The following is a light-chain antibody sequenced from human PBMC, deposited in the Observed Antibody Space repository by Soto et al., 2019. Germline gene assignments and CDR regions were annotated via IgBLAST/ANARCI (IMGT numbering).Light chain of an antibody. V-gene: IGLV2-11*01. CDR1: SSDIGAYNF. CDR3: CSYAGSYSVV. J-gene: IGLJ2*01. CDR2: DVS. Sequence: QSALTQPRSVSGSPGQSVTISCTGTSSDIGAYNFVSWYQQHPGKAPKLIVSDVSKRPSGVPDRFSGSKSGNTASLTISGLQSEDEADYHCCSYAGSYSVVFGGGTKVTVL.